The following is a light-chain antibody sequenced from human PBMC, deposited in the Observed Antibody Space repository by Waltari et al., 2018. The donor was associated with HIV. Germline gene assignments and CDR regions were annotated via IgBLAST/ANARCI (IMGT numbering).Light chain of an antibody. CDR1: QSVSRY. J-gene: IGKJ4*01. Sequence: EIVLTQSPATLSLSPGERVTLSCRASQSVSRYLGWYQQKSGQAPRLLIYDGPNRATGIPARFSGSVSGTDFALTISSLEPEDFAVYYCQYRSKWLIFGGGTKVEIK. CDR2: DGP. V-gene: IGKV3-11*01. CDR3: QYRSKWLI.